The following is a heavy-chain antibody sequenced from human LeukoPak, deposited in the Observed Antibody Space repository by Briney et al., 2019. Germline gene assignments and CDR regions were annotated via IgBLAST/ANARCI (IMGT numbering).Heavy chain of an antibody. J-gene: IGHJ4*02. CDR1: GFTFSNAW. CDR2: IKSKTDGGTT. D-gene: IGHD1-26*01. V-gene: IGHV3-15*01. Sequence: GGSLRLSCAASGFTFSNAWMSWVRQAPGKGLEWVGRIKSKTDGGTTDYAAPVKGRFTISRDDSKNTLYLQMNSLRAEDTAVYYCAREEWELRRPFDYWGQGTLVTVSS. CDR3: AREEWELRRPFDY.